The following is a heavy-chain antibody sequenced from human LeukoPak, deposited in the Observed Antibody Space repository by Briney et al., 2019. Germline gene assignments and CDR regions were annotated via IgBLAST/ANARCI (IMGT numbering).Heavy chain of an antibody. CDR2: MYYSGCT. CDR1: GGSLSSGVYY. Sequence: PSEALFLTCTFSGGSLSSGVYYWSWIRQPPGKGLEWIAYMYYSGCTYYNPSLKSRVTMTADTSKNRLSLKLSSVTAAVTAVHYYSRTYYYYNKMDPWGKGTMVTVSS. J-gene: IGHJ5*02. CDR3: SRTYYYYNKMDP. V-gene: IGHV4-30-4*01. D-gene: IGHD3-22*01.